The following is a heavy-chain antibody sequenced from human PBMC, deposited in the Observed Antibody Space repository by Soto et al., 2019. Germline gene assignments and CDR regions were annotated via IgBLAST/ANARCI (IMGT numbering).Heavy chain of an antibody. J-gene: IGHJ3*01. V-gene: IGHV1-46*01. CDR2: INPSRGSA. Sequence: ASVKVSCKASGYTFTSYGISWVRQAPGQGLEWIGIINPSRGSATYGPIFQGRVSLTTDMPTSTVYMELSSLRSEDTAIYYCARPLIGNTIDLWGQGTSVTVS. D-gene: IGHD1-7*01. CDR1: GYTFTSYG. CDR3: ARPLIGNTIDL.